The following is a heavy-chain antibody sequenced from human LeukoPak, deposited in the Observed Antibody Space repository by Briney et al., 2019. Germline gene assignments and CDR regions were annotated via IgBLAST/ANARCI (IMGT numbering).Heavy chain of an antibody. CDR2: VYSGDIT. CDR3: AKRDLGY. V-gene: IGHV3-53*01. J-gene: IGHJ4*02. CDR1: GFTVRSNY. Sequence: GGSLRLSCAASGFTVRSNYMNWVRQAPGKGLEWVAVVYSGDITYYADSVKGRFTISRDNSKNTLFLQMNSLRAEDTAIYYCAKRDLGYWGQGTLVTVSS.